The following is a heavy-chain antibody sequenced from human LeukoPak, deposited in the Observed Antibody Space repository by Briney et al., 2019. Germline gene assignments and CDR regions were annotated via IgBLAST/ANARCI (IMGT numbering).Heavy chain of an antibody. CDR1: GGSISSSSYC. V-gene: IGHV4-39*01. Sequence: SETLSLTCTVSGGSISSSSYCWGWIRQPPGKGLEWIGSFSYSGSTYYNPSLKSRVTISVDTSKNQFSLRLSSVTAADTAVYYCARHSPTVSPVLESVWDYWGQGTLVTVSS. D-gene: IGHD4-11*01. J-gene: IGHJ4*02. CDR2: FSYSGST. CDR3: ARHSPTVSPVLESVWDY.